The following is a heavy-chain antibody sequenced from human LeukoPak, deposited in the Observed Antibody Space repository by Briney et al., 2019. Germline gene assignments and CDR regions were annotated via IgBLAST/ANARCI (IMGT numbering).Heavy chain of an antibody. D-gene: IGHD2-15*01. Sequence: SDTLSLTCAVYGGSFSGYYWSWIRQPPGKGLEWIGEINHSGSTNYNPSLKSRVTISVDTSKNQFSLKLSSVTAADTAVYYCARGRPNSVVAATRPYYFDYWGQGTLVTVSS. CDR2: INHSGST. CDR3: ARGRPNSVVAATRPYYFDY. V-gene: IGHV4-34*01. CDR1: GGSFSGYY. J-gene: IGHJ4*02.